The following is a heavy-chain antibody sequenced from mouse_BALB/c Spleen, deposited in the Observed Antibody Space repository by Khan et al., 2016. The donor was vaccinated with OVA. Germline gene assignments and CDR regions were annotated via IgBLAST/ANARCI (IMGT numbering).Heavy chain of an antibody. J-gene: IGHJ2*01. CDR1: GYSITTDYA. CDR2: ISSSGNT. D-gene: IGHD1-1*01. V-gene: IGHV3-2*02. CDR3: ARVYGGDFDY. Sequence: VQLKESGPGLVKPSQSLSLTCTVTGYSITTDYARNWIRQFPGNILEWMGYISSSGNTKYNPSLKSRISITRDTSKNQFFLQLKSVTTEDTARYYCARVYGGDFDYWGQGTTLTVSS.